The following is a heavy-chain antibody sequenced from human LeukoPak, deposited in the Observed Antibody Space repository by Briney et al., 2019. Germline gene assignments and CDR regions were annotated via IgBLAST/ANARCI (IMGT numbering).Heavy chain of an antibody. Sequence: GGSLRLSCAASGFLFSSYGMHWVRQAPGKGLEWVSAISGSGGSTYYADSVKGRFTISRDNSKNTLYLQMNSLRAEDTAVYYCAKDRIMITFGGDRSGGLFDYWGQGTLVTVSS. J-gene: IGHJ4*02. V-gene: IGHV3-23*01. CDR1: GFLFSSYG. CDR3: AKDRIMITFGGDRSGGLFDY. D-gene: IGHD3-16*01. CDR2: ISGSGGST.